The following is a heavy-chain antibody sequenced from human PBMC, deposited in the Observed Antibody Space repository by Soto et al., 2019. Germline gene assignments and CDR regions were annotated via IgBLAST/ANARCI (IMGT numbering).Heavy chain of an antibody. D-gene: IGHD5-12*01. Sequence: SETLSLTCTVSGGSVSSGSYYWSWIRQPPGKGLEWIGYIYYSGSTNYNPSLKSRVTISVDTSKNQFSLKLSSVTAADTAVYCCARDRSGYDWGYYYYGMDVWGQGTTVTVSS. CDR1: GGSVSSGSYY. V-gene: IGHV4-61*01. J-gene: IGHJ6*02. CDR3: ARDRSGYDWGYYYYGMDV. CDR2: IYYSGST.